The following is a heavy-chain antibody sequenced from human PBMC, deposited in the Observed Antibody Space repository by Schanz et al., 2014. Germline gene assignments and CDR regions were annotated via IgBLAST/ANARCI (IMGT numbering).Heavy chain of an antibody. Sequence: QVQLVESGGGVVQPGRSLRLSCAGSGFSFSDYGMHWVRQAPGRGLEWVAVISYHGSERYYADSVKGRFTISRDNSKNNLYLQMNSMRTEDTAAYFCAKSYDTSGYSGFDYWGQGTLVTVSS. CDR2: ISYHGSER. CDR1: GFSFSDYG. J-gene: IGHJ4*02. D-gene: IGHD3-22*01. V-gene: IGHV3-30*18. CDR3: AKSYDTSGYSGFDY.